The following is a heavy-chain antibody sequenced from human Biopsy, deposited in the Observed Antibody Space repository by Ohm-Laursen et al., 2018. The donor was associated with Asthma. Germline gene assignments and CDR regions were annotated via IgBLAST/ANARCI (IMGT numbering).Heavy chain of an antibody. D-gene: IGHD3-22*01. CDR2: IKHDGTEK. J-gene: IGHJ3*02. CDR1: GFTFGVNW. V-gene: IGHV3-7*01. CDR3: ARQSGQEYGDSSGFDI. Sequence: SLSLSCSASGFTFGVNWMSLVRQVPGKGLEWVANIKHDGTEKNHVDSLKGRFTITRDNSKNGLYLQINRLTVEDSAMYFCARQSGQEYGDSSGFDIWGQGTKVAGSS.